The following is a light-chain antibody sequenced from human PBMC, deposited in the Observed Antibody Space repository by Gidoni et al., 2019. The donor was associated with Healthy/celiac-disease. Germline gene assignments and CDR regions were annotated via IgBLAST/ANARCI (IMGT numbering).Light chain of an antibody. Sequence: MVLTQCPATLSLSTGERATLSCRASQSVSSYLAWYQQKPGQAPRLLIYDASNRASGIPARVSGSGSGTDFTLTISSLEPEDFAVYYCQQRSNWPLTFGGGTKVEIK. CDR1: QSVSSY. CDR2: DAS. J-gene: IGKJ4*02. V-gene: IGKV3-11*01. CDR3: QQRSNWPLT.